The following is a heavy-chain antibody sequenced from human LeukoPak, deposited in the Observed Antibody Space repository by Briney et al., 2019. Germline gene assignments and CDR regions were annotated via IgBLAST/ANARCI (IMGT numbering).Heavy chain of an antibody. J-gene: IGHJ4*02. D-gene: IGHD7-27*01. CDR2: IRSKAYGGTT. CDR1: GFTFGDYA. Sequence: GGSLRLSCTASGFTFGDYAMNWVRQAPGKGLEWVGFIRSKAYGGTTEYAASVEGRFTISRDDSKSIAYLQMNSLKTEDTAVYYCTRDPRGAGDGGDNYWGQGTLVTVSS. CDR3: TRDPRGAGDGGDNY. V-gene: IGHV3-49*04.